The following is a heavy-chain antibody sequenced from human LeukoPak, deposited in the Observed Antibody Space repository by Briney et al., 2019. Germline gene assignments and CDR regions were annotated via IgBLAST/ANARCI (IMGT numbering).Heavy chain of an antibody. J-gene: IGHJ4*02. D-gene: IGHD3-10*01. Sequence: PGGSLRLSCAASGFTFSNYAMHWVRQAPGKGLEWVAVISYDGSNKYYADSVKGRFTISRDNSKNTLYLQMNSLRTEDTAVYYRARAGDYGSGSFRWRHFDYWGQGTLVTVSS. CDR3: ARAGDYGSGSFRWRHFDY. CDR1: GFTFSNYA. V-gene: IGHV3-30-3*01. CDR2: ISYDGSNK.